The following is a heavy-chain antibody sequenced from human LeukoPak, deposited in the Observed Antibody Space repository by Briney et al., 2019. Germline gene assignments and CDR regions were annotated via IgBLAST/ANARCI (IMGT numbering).Heavy chain of an antibody. CDR3: ARDRGVYCSSTSCARGYMDI. Sequence: PGGSLRLSCAASGFTFSSYWMSWVRQAPGKGLEWVANIKQDGSEKYYVDSVKGRFTISRDNAKNSLYLQMNSLRAEDTAVYYCARDRGVYCSSTSCARGYMDIWGKGTTVTVSS. CDR2: IKQDGSEK. CDR1: GFTFSSYW. J-gene: IGHJ6*03. V-gene: IGHV3-7*01. D-gene: IGHD2-2*01.